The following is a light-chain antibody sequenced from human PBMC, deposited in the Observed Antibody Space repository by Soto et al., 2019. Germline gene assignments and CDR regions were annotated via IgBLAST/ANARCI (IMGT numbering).Light chain of an antibody. V-gene: IGKV3-20*01. Sequence: EIVLTQSPGTLSLSPGERATLSCRASQSISSNYVAWYQQKPGQAPRLLIYDASSRATGIPNRFSGSGSGTDFTLTISRLEPEDFAVFYCQQYGDSPTFGQGNKVDI. CDR1: QSISSNY. J-gene: IGKJ1*01. CDR2: DAS. CDR3: QQYGDSPT.